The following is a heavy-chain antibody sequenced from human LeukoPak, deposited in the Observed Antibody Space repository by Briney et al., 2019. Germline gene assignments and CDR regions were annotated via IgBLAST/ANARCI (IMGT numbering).Heavy chain of an antibody. V-gene: IGHV3-7*01. CDR3: ARDRRGGREGYYFDY. J-gene: IGHJ4*02. CDR2: IKQDGSEK. Sequence: QAGGSLRLSCAASGFTFSSYWMSWVRQAPGKGLEWVANIKQDGSEKYYVDSVKGRFTISRDNAQNSLYLQMNSLRAEDTAVYYCARDRRGGREGYYFDYWGQGTLVTVSS. CDR1: GFTFSSYW. D-gene: IGHD1-1*01.